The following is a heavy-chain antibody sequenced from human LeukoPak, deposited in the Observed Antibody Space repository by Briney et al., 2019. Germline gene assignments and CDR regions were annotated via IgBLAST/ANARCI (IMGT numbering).Heavy chain of an antibody. CDR2: IYHSGST. V-gene: IGHV4-59*12. CDR3: ARDQGGYYYGSGTIILRGAFDI. Sequence: SETLSLTCTVSGGSISTYYWSWVRQPPGKGLEWIGEIYHSGSTNYNPSLKSRVTISVDKSKNQFSLKLSSVTAADTAVYYCARDQGGYYYGSGTIILRGAFDIWGQGTMVTVSS. CDR1: GGSISTYY. D-gene: IGHD3-10*01. J-gene: IGHJ3*02.